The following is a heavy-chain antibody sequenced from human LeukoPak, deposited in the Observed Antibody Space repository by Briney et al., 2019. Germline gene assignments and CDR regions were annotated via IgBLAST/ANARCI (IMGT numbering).Heavy chain of an antibody. D-gene: IGHD1-26*01. CDR3: ARGVSGRYYDFDY. CDR1: GFTFSSYS. V-gene: IGHV3-21*06. CDR2: ISGSSTYV. Sequence: GGSLRLSCAASGFTFSSYSMNWDRQAPGRGLEWVSSISGSSTYVYYADSMRGRFTISRDDAKNSLYLQMNSLRAEDTAVYYCARGVSGRYYDFDYWGQGTPVTVSS. J-gene: IGHJ4*02.